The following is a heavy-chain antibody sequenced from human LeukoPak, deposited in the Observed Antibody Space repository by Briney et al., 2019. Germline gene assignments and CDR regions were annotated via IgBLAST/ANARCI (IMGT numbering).Heavy chain of an antibody. CDR3: ARGRMAGTYVFDY. Sequence: ASVKVSCKASGDTFSSYAISWVRQAPGQGLEWMGGIIPIFGTANYAQKFQGRVTITADESTSTAYMELTSLRSEDTAVNYCARGRMAGTYVFDYWGQGTLVTVSS. CDR1: GDTFSSYA. D-gene: IGHD6-19*01. V-gene: IGHV1-69*13. CDR2: IIPIFGTA. J-gene: IGHJ4*02.